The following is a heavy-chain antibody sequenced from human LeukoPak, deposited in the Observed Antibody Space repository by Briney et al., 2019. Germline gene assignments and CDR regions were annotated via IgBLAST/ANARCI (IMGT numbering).Heavy chain of an antibody. Sequence: SETLSLTCTVSGGSISSYYWSWIRQPAGKGLEWIGRIYTSGSTNYNPSLKSRVTMSVDTSKNQFSLKLSSVTAADTAVYYCARSYYYDSSGYTDDYWGQGTLVIVSS. CDR1: GGSISSYY. V-gene: IGHV4-4*07. J-gene: IGHJ4*02. CDR3: ARSYYYDSSGYTDDY. CDR2: IYTSGST. D-gene: IGHD3-22*01.